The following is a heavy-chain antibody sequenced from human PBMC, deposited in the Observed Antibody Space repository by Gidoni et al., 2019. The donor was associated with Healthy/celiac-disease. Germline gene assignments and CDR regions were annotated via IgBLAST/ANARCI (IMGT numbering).Heavy chain of an antibody. CDR3: AKDSVDSSGYYEYFQH. V-gene: IGHV3-30*18. J-gene: IGHJ1*01. CDR1: GFTFSSFG. D-gene: IGHD3-22*01. CDR2: ISYDGSNK. Sequence: QVQLVASGGGVVQPGRSLRLSCAASGFTFSSFGMHWVRQAPGKGLEWVAVISYDGSNKYYADSVKGRFTISRDNSKNTLYLQMNSLRAEDTAVYYCAKDSVDSSGYYEYFQHWGQGTLVTVSS.